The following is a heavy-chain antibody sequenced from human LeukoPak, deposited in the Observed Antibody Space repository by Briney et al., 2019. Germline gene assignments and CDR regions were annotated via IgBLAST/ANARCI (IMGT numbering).Heavy chain of an antibody. Sequence: SETLSLTCTVSGGSISSYYWSWIRQPPGKGLEWIGYIYYSGSTNYNPSLKSRVTISVDTSKNQFSLKLSSVTAADTAVYYCARDSAWKSDYYYDSSGYSNDAFDIWGQGTMVTVSS. CDR2: IYYSGST. CDR3: ARDSAWKSDYYYDSSGYSNDAFDI. V-gene: IGHV4-59*01. CDR1: GGSISSYY. D-gene: IGHD3-22*01. J-gene: IGHJ3*02.